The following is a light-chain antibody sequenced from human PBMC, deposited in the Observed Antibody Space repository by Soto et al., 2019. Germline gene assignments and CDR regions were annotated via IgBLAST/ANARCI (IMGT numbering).Light chain of an antibody. V-gene: IGLV2-14*03. CDR1: SSDVGAYDF. Sequence: QSVLNQPASVSGPPGQSIAISCTGTSSDVGAYDFVSWYQQHPDKAPKLMIYEVSHRPSGVSYRFSGSKSVNTATLTISGLQAEDEADYYCSSYTTSSTRVFGTGTKVTVL. CDR3: SSYTTSSTRV. CDR2: EVS. J-gene: IGLJ1*01.